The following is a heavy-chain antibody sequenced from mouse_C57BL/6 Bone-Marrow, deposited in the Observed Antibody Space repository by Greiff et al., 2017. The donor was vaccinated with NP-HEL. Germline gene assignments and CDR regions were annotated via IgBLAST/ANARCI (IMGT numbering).Heavy chain of an antibody. J-gene: IGHJ2*01. CDR3: ARGGYYYGSSLDY. D-gene: IGHD1-1*01. V-gene: IGHV1-78*01. CDR2: IYPRDGST. Sequence: VQLQQSDAELVKPGASVKISCKVSGYTFTDHTIHWMKQRPEQGLEWIGYIYPRDGSTKYNEKFKGKATLTAEKSSSTAYMQLSSLTSEDSAVYFCARGGYYYGSSLDYWGQGTTLTVSS. CDR1: GYTFTDHT.